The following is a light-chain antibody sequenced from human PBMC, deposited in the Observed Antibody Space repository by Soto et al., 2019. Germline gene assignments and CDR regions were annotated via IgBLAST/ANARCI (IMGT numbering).Light chain of an antibody. CDR3: QQYNNWPET. CDR1: QNVSSN. Sequence: EIVMTQSPATLSVSPGERATLSCRASQNVSSNLAWYQQKPGQAPRLLIYGASTRATGIPARFSGSGSGTEFTLTISSLHSEDFAVYYCQQYNNWPETFGQGTKLEIK. J-gene: IGKJ2*01. V-gene: IGKV3-15*01. CDR2: GAS.